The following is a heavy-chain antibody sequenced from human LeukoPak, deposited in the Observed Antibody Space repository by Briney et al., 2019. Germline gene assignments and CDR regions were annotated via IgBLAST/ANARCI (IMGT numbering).Heavy chain of an antibody. CDR3: ARLSGSYSDY. J-gene: IGHJ4*02. CDR2: ISSSGHTI. D-gene: IGHD5-12*01. V-gene: IGHV3-48*03. Sequence: PGGSLRLSCAASGFIFSSYEINWVRQAPGKGLEWVSYISSSGHTIYYADSVKGRFTISRDNAKNSLYLQMNSLRAEDTAVYYCARLSGSYSDYWGQGTLVTVSS. CDR1: GFIFSSYE.